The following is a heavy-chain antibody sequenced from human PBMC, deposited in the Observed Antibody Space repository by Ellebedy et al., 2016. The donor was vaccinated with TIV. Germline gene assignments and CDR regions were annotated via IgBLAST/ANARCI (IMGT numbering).Heavy chain of an antibody. V-gene: IGHV3-23*01. D-gene: IGHD4-17*01. CDR3: AKDKVFGDSRWEIDV. CDR2: ISASST. J-gene: IGHJ6*02. CDR1: GFTFNKYV. Sequence: GESLKISCAASGFTFNKYVMTWVRQAPGKGLEWISSISASSTYYADSVKGRFTISRDNSKNTLYLQMNSLRAEDTAVYYCAKDKVFGDSRWEIDVWGQGITVTVSS.